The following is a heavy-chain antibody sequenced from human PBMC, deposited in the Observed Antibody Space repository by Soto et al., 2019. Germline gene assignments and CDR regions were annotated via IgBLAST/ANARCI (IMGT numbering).Heavy chain of an antibody. CDR1: GYTFNNYW. J-gene: IGHJ4*02. V-gene: IGHV5-51*01. D-gene: IGHD6-13*01. CDR2: IYPDDSDT. Sequence: PGESLKISCQASGYTFNNYWIGWVRQKTEKGLEWMGFIYPDDSDTKYSPSFQGQVTISVDKSITTASLQWSSLKASDTAMYYCARIPSAATGFYFDYWAQGTLVTVSS. CDR3: ARIPSAATGFYFDY.